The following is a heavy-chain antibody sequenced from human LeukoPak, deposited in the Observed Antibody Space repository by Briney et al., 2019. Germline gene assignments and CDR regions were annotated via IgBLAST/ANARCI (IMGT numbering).Heavy chain of an antibody. Sequence: GGSLRLACAASGFTFRSYWMSWVRQAPGKGLEWVANINQGGSVQYYMDSVKGRFTISRDDAKNSLYVQMNSLRDEDTAVYYCARVEYSGWNLEYWGQGTLVTVSS. J-gene: IGHJ4*02. CDR3: ARVEYSGWNLEY. CDR1: GFTFRSYW. CDR2: INQGGSVQ. V-gene: IGHV3-7*01. D-gene: IGHD5-12*01.